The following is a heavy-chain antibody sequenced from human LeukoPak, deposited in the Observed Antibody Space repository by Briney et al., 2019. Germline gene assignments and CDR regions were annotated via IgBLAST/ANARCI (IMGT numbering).Heavy chain of an antibody. CDR2: IYSGGST. Sequence: GGSLRLSCAASGFTVSSNYMSWVRQAPGKGLEWVSVIYSGGSTYYADSVKGRFTISRDNSKNTLYLQMNSLRAEDTAVYYCAGQGGSAAWHDAFDIWGQGTMVTVSS. V-gene: IGHV3-53*01. D-gene: IGHD3-16*01. CDR1: GFTVSSNY. CDR3: AGQGGSAAWHDAFDI. J-gene: IGHJ3*02.